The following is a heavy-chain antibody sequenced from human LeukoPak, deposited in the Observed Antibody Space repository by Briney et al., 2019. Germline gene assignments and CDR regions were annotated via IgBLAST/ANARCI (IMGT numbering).Heavy chain of an antibody. V-gene: IGHV3-23*01. CDR1: GLTFSSYA. CDR3: ARDQKEYCGSGSDSRLPDSYFQH. D-gene: IGHD3-10*01. Sequence: HPGGSLRLSCAASGLTFSSYAMSWVRQAPGKGLEWVSSICGNNNGTYYADSVKGRFTISRDNSKNTLYLQMNSLRAEDTAVYYSARDQKEYCGSGSDSRLPDSYFQHWGQGTLVTVSS. J-gene: IGHJ1*01. CDR2: ICGNNNGT.